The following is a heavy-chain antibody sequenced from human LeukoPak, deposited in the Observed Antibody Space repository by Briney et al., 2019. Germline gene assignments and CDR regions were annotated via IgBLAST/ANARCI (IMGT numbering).Heavy chain of an antibody. CDR1: GGSFSGYY. Sequence: SETLSLTCAVYGGSFSGYYWSWIRQPPGKGLEWIGEINHSGSTNYNPSLKSRATISVDTSKNQFSLKLSSVTAADTAVYYCARAPPPAGTTYPDYWGQGTLVTVSS. V-gene: IGHV4-34*01. J-gene: IGHJ4*02. D-gene: IGHD1-1*01. CDR2: INHSGST. CDR3: ARAPPPAGTTYPDY.